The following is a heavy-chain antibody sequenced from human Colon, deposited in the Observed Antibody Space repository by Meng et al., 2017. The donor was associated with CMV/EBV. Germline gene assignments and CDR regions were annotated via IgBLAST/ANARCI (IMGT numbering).Heavy chain of an antibody. J-gene: IGHJ4*02. V-gene: IGHV3-13*01. CDR2: IGAGFDT. D-gene: IGHD1-1*01. Sequence: GESLKISCAASGFIFSSYDMHWVRQAAGKGLEWVSAIGAGFDTYYSDSVKGRFTISRENAKNSLYLQMNNLRVGDTAVYYCAREGQTSTHWLGPLHNWGQGT. CDR1: GFIFSSYD. CDR3: AREGQTSTHWLGPLHN.